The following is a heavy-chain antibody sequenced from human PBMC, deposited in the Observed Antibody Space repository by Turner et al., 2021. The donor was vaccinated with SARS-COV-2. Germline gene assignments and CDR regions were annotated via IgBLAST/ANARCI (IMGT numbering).Heavy chain of an antibody. Sequence: EVQLVESGGGLVKPGGSLSLSCAASGFTVSNNYMSWVRQAPGKGLEWVSVVYSGGNTFYADSVKGRFTISRHKSKNTLYLQMNSLRTEDTAIYYCAASPAAGYWGQGTLVTVSS. D-gene: IGHD6-13*01. J-gene: IGHJ4*02. CDR2: VYSGGNT. V-gene: IGHV3-53*04. CDR3: AASPAAGY. CDR1: GFTVSNNY.